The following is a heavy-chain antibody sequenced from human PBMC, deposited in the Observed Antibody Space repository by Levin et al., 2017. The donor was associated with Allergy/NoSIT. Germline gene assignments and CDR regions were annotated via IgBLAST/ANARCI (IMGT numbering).Heavy chain of an antibody. CDR1: RGSISSPNSY. V-gene: IGHV4-39*01. CDR3: ATGRIQLWSY. CDR2: IYYSGNT. D-gene: IGHD5-18*01. J-gene: IGHJ1*01. Sequence: SETLSLTCTVSRGSISSPNSYWGWIRQPPGKGLEWIGSIYYSGNTYYNPSLRSRVTISVDTSKNQFSLNLKSVTAADTAVYYCATGRIQLWSYWGQGTLVTVSS.